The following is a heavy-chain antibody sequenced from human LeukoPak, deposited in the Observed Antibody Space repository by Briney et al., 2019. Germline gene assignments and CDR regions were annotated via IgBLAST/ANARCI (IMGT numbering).Heavy chain of an antibody. V-gene: IGHV3-30*02. CDR3: ARDIWPWHSDL. CDR1: GFTFSTYG. CDR2: IQSDGSKK. Sequence: GGSLRLSCAASGFTFSTYGMHWVRQAPGKGLEWVAFIQSDGSKKYYADSLTGRFTISRDNAKNTVYLRMNSLRVEDTTVYYCARDIWPWHSDLWGRGTLVTVSS. J-gene: IGHJ2*01. D-gene: IGHD3-10*01.